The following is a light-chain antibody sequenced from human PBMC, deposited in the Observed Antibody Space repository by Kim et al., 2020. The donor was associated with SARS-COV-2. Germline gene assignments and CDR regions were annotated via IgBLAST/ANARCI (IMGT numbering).Light chain of an antibody. V-gene: IGLV3-19*01. CDR3: QSRDSSDKVV. Sequence: SYELTQDPAVSVALGQTVRISCQGDSLRRYYATWYQQKPRQSPVVVNYGKNNRPSGIPDRFSGSSSGNTASLTITGAQAEDEADYYCQSRDSSDKVVFGGGTKLTVL. CDR1: SLRRYY. CDR2: GKN. J-gene: IGLJ2*01.